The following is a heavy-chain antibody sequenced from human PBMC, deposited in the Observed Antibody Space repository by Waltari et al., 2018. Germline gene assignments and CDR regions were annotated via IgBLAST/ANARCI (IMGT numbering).Heavy chain of an antibody. D-gene: IGHD6-13*01. CDR3: ARAFGYSSSWGWFDP. CDR2: IYTSGST. V-gene: IGHV4-61*02. CDR1: GGSISSGSYY. Sequence: QVQLQESGPGLVKPSQTLSLTCTVSGGSISSGSYYWSWNRQPAGKGLELIGRIYTSGSTNYNPSLKSRVTISVDTSKNQFSLKLSSVTAADTAVYYCARAFGYSSSWGWFDPWGQGTLVTVSS. J-gene: IGHJ5*02.